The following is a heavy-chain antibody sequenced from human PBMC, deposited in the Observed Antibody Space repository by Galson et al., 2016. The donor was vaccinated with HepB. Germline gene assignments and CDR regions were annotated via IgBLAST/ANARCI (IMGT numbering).Heavy chain of an antibody. CDR1: GFTFSSYA. D-gene: IGHD2-15*01. CDR2: ISGSGDTT. J-gene: IGHJ1*01. CDR3: ANQDCSGGSGYDGYFQH. V-gene: IGHV3-23*01. Sequence: SLRLSCAASGFTFSSYAMSWVRQAPGKGLEWVSGISGSGDTTYYADSVKGRFSISRDNSKNTLYLQMNSLRAEDTAIYYCANQDCSGGSGYDGYFQHWGQGTLVTVSS.